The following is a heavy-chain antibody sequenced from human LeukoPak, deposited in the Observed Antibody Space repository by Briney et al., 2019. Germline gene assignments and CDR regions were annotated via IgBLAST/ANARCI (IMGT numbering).Heavy chain of an antibody. D-gene: IGHD2-8*02. CDR1: GGSISTSNW. J-gene: IGHJ5*02. V-gene: IGHV4-4*02. Sequence: PSETLSLTCAVSGGSISTSNWWSWVRQPPGKGLEWIGEIYHNGNTNYNPSLSSRVTISVDKSKNQFSLKLSSVTAADTAVYYCARSVNSYWRFDPWGQGALVTVSS. CDR2: IYHNGNT. CDR3: ARSVNSYWRFDP.